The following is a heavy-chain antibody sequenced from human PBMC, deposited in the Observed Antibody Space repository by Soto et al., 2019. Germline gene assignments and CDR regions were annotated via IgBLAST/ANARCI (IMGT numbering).Heavy chain of an antibody. CDR2: IYYSGST. Sequence: SETLSLTCTVSGGSISSSSYYWGWIRQPPGKGLEWIGSIYYSGSTYYNPSLKSRVTISVDTSKNQFSLKLSSVTAADTAVYYCVSFGELLLEGIVFDYWGQGTLVTVSS. CDR3: VSFGELLLEGIVFDY. CDR1: GGSISSSSYY. J-gene: IGHJ4*02. V-gene: IGHV4-39*01. D-gene: IGHD3-10*01.